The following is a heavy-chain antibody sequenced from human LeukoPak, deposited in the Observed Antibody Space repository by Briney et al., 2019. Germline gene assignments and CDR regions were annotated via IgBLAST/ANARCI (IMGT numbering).Heavy chain of an antibody. CDR1: GFSFCGYA. J-gene: IGHJ1*01. CDR2: ISGGGGST. V-gene: IGHV3-23*01. D-gene: IGHD3-10*01. CDR3: AKTGLGPPIYFYGSGEFQH. Sequence: GLSLRLASAASGFSFCGYAMIWLRQGTGLRLDSALVISGGGGSTYYADSVKGRFTISRDNSKNTLYLQKNSLRAEDTAVYYCAKTGLGPPIYFYGSGEFQHWGQGTLVTVSS.